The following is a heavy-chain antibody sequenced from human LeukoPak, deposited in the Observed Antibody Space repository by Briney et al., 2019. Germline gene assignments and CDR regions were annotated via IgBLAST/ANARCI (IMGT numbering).Heavy chain of an antibody. Sequence: KASETLSLTCTVSGGSISSYYWSWIRQPPGKGLEWIGCIYYSGSTNYSPSLKSRVTISVDTSKNQFSLKLSSVTAADTAVYYCASTNRKGITIFGVVTPDAFDIWGQGTMVTVSS. D-gene: IGHD3-3*01. CDR2: IYYSGST. J-gene: IGHJ3*02. V-gene: IGHV4-59*01. CDR3: ASTNRKGITIFGVVTPDAFDI. CDR1: GGSISSYY.